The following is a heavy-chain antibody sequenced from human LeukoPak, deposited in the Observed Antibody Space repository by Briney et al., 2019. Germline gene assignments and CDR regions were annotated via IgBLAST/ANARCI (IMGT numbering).Heavy chain of an antibody. J-gene: IGHJ6*04. D-gene: IGHD3-10*02. CDR3: AELGITMIGGV. V-gene: IGHV3-11*04. Sequence: GGSLRLSCAASGFTFSDYYMSWIRQAPGKGLEWVSYINSSGSIIHYADSVKGRFTISRDNAKNSLYLQMNSLRAEDTAVYYCAELGITMIGGVWGKGTTVTISS. CDR1: GFTFSDYY. CDR2: INSSGSII.